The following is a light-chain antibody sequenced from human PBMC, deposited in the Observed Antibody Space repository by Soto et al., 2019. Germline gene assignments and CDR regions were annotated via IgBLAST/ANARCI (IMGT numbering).Light chain of an antibody. V-gene: IGKV1-5*01. CDR3: QQYNSFWT. Sequence: DIRVTQSPPSLSASVGDRVTITCHASQCSTNYLNWYQQKPGKSPNLLIYDDSSLESGVPSRFSGSGSGTEFTLTISSLQPDDFATYYCQQYNSFWTVGQGTKVDIK. J-gene: IGKJ1*01. CDR1: QCSTNY. CDR2: DDS.